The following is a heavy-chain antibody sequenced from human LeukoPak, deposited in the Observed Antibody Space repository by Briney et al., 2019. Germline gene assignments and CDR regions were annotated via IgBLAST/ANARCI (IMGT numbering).Heavy chain of an antibody. D-gene: IGHD2-2*01. J-gene: IGHJ4*02. Sequence: PGMSLRLSCAASGFTFSKYGINWVRQAPDKGLEWVAIIWYDGSNKYFAESVMGRFTISKDNSKNTVYLQMNSLRIEDTAVYHCARAGIGNALDYWGQGTQVTVSS. V-gene: IGHV3-33*01. CDR2: IWYDGSNK. CDR1: GFTFSKYG. CDR3: ARAGIGNALDY.